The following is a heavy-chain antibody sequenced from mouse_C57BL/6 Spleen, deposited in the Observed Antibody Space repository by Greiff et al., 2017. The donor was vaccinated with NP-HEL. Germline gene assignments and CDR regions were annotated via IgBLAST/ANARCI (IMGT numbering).Heavy chain of an antibody. V-gene: IGHV1-50*01. CDR1: GYTFTSYW. CDR2: IDPSDSYT. Sequence: VQLQQPGAELVKPGASVKLSCKASGYTFTSYWMQWVKQRPGQGLEWIGEIDPSDSYTNYNQKFKGKATLTVDTSSSTAYMQLSSLTSEDSAVYYCARHYGSSHWYFDVWGTGTTVTVSS. CDR3: ARHYGSSHWYFDV. D-gene: IGHD1-1*01. J-gene: IGHJ1*03.